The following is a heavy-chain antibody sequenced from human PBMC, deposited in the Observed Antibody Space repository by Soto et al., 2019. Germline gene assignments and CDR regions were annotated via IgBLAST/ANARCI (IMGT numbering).Heavy chain of an antibody. CDR1: GYNFSNYG. Sequence: ASVKVCCKASGYNFSNYGITWVRQAPGQGLEWMGRISVHNGNTNYAQKLQGRVTMTTDTSTSTAYMELRSLRSDDTAVYYCVRDLDGSGSYYTDSWGSGTLVTVSS. D-gene: IGHD3-10*01. V-gene: IGHV1-18*01. J-gene: IGHJ4*02. CDR3: VRDLDGSGSYYTDS. CDR2: ISVHNGNT.